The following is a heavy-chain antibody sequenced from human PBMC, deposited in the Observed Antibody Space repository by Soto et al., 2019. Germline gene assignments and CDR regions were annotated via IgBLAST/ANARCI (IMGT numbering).Heavy chain of an antibody. Sequence: QVKLQESGSGLMKPSQTLSLTCTVSGVSLSTGRYTWNWIRQPPGKGLEWIGYTYYGGRTYYNPSLKSRLSISVDKSRNQFSLRLNFVTAADTAVYFCARDLHYGFDFWGQGALVIVTS. V-gene: IGHV4-30-2*01. CDR1: GVSLSTGRYT. D-gene: IGHD3-10*01. CDR2: TYYGGRT. J-gene: IGHJ4*02. CDR3: ARDLHYGFDF.